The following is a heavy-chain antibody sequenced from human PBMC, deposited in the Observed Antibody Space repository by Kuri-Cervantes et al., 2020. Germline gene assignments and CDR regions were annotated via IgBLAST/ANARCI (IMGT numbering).Heavy chain of an antibody. CDR1: GGSISSYY. CDR2: IYYSGST. V-gene: IGHV4-59*12. J-gene: IGHJ3*01. D-gene: IGHD6-6*01. Sequence: SETLSLTCTVSGGSISSYYWSWIRQPHGKGLEWIGYIYYSGSTNYNPSLKSRVTISVDTSKNQFSLKLSSVTAADTAVYYCARDSSSSGGIAFDFWGQGTMVTVSS. CDR3: ARDSSSSGGIAFDF.